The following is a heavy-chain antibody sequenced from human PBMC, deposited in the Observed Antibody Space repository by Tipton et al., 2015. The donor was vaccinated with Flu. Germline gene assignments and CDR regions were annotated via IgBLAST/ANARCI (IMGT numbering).Heavy chain of an antibody. CDR3: ARVPRGDGFIGYYYGLDV. CDR2: VYFNGAT. J-gene: IGHJ6*02. D-gene: IGHD3-16*01. CDR1: GGSTTYFY. V-gene: IGHV4-59*01. Sequence: TLSLTCTVSGGSTTYFYWSWIRQSTGKGLEWIGYVYFNGATGYNPSLRSRVTISVDTAKNQFSLRLNSVTAADTAVYYCARVPRGDGFIGYYYGLDVWGQGTTVTVAS.